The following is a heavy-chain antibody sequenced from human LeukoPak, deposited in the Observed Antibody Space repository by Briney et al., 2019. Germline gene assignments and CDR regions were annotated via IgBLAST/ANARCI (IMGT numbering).Heavy chain of an antibody. Sequence: SETLSLTCTVSGGSISSSSYYWGWIRQPPGKGLEWIGHITFTGNTNYNPSLKSRVTISLGTSNNQFSLELKAVTAADTAVYYCAREGGAPGHTNEFDYWGQGILVTVSS. D-gene: IGHD1-1*01. J-gene: IGHJ4*02. V-gene: IGHV4-61*01. CDR2: ITFTGNT. CDR1: GGSISSSSYY. CDR3: AREGGAPGHTNEFDY.